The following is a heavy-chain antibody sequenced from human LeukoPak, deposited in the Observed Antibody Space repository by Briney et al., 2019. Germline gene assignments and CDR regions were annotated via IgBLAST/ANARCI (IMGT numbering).Heavy chain of an antibody. V-gene: IGHV3-21*01. CDR1: GFTFDDYG. J-gene: IGHJ4*02. Sequence: PGGSLRLSCAASGFTFDDYGMSWVRQAPGKGLEWVSSISSSSSYIYYADSVKGRFTISRDNAKNSLYLQMNSLRAEDTAVYYCASGGSKNAFDYWGQGTLVTVSS. CDR2: ISSSSSYI. D-gene: IGHD3-10*01. CDR3: ASGGSKNAFDY.